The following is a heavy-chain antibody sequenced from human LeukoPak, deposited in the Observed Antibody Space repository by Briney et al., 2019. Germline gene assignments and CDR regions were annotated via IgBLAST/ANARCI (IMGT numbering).Heavy chain of an antibody. Sequence: SETLSLTCTVSGGSISSYYWSWIRQPPGKGLEWIGYIYYSGSTNYNPSLKSRVTISVDTSKNQFSLKLSSVTAADTAVYYCASAVRESRYCSSTSCHSALDYWGQGTLVTVSS. D-gene: IGHD2-2*01. CDR2: IYYSGST. CDR1: GGSISSYY. CDR3: ASAVRESRYCSSTSCHSALDY. J-gene: IGHJ4*02. V-gene: IGHV4-59*01.